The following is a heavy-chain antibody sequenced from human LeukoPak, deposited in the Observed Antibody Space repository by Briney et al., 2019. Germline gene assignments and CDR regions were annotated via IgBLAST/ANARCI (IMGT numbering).Heavy chain of an antibody. V-gene: IGHV3-23*01. CDR3: AKDPRRYSRTGGYFDY. CDR1: GFTFSSYE. D-gene: IGHD6-13*01. CDR2: ISGSGGTT. Sequence: GGSLRLSCAASGFTFSSYEMNWVRQAPGKGLQWVSAISGSGGTTYYADSVKGRFTISRDNSKKTMYLQMKSLRAEDTAVYYCAKDPRRYSRTGGYFDYWGQGTLVTVSS. J-gene: IGHJ4*02.